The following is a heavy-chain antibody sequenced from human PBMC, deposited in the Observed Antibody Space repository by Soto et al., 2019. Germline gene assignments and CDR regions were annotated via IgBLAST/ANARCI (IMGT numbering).Heavy chain of an antibody. CDR3: ARHNHGFDY. Sequence: GESLKISCKDFGYSFTSNWIAWVRQMPGKGLEWMGVIYSGDSDTRYSPSFQGQVTISVDKSINTAYLQWRSLKASDTAMYYCARHNHGFDYWGQGTLVTVSS. V-gene: IGHV5-51*01. J-gene: IGHJ4*02. CDR2: IYSGDSDT. CDR1: GYSFTSNW.